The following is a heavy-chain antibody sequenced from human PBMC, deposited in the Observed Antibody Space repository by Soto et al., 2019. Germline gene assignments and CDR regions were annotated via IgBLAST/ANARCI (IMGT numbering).Heavy chain of an antibody. Sequence: EVQLVESGGGLAKPGGSLTLSCAASGFTFSNVWMSWVRQAPGKGLEWIGHIKSKNVGGTTDYTAPVRGRFTISRDDSKHTLYLQMNSLKTEDTGVYYCTTYSTQTFCDGGPCYSVQTNIHDSWGQGILVTVSS. CDR3: TTYSTQTFCDGGPCYSVQTNIHDS. CDR2: IKSKNVGGTT. V-gene: IGHV3-15*01. CDR1: GFTFSNVW. J-gene: IGHJ4*02. D-gene: IGHD2-21*02.